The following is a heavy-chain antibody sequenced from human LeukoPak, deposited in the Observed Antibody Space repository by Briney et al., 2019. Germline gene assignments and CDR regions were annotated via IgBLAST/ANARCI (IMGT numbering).Heavy chain of an antibody. Sequence: ASVKVSCKTSGYSFTDYYMHWVRQAPGRGLEWMGWINPNSGGTSSAQKFQGRVTMTRDTSISTVYMEVSWLTSDDTAIYYCARADRLHGGPYLIGPWGQGTLVTVSS. CDR1: GYSFTDYY. J-gene: IGHJ5*02. CDR2: INPNSGGT. D-gene: IGHD2-21*01. V-gene: IGHV1-2*02. CDR3: ARADRLHGGPYLIGP.